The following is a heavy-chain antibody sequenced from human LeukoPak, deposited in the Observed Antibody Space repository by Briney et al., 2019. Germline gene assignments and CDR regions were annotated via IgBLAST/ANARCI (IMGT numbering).Heavy chain of an antibody. CDR2: ISSSGTTI. D-gene: IGHD5-12*01. Sequence: GGSLRLSCAASGFMFSSYEMNWVRRAPGKGLEWVSYISSSGTTIYYADSVKGRFTISRDNAKNSLYLQMNSVGAEDTAVYYCTHGGYDYWGQGTLVTVSS. J-gene: IGHJ4*02. CDR1: GFMFSSYE. V-gene: IGHV3-48*03. CDR3: THGGYDY.